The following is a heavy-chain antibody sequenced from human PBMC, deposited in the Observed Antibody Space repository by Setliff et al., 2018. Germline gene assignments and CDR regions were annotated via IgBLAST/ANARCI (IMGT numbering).Heavy chain of an antibody. V-gene: IGHV3-33*08. D-gene: IGHD2-15*01. CDR1: GFTFSSYR. CDR3: ARTCSGSGCYAGLES. CDR2: IWDDGGNK. J-gene: IGHJ4*02. Sequence: GGSLRLSCAASGFTFSSYRMHWVRQAPGKGLEWVAVIWDDGGNKYHADSVKGRFTISRDNSKNTLYLQMNSLRPDDTAVYYCARTCSGSGCYAGLESWGQGTPVTGSS.